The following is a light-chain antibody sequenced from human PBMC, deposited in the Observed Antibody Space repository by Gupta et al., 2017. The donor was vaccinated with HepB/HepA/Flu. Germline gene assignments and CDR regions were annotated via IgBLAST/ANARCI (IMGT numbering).Light chain of an antibody. CDR3: QCYDVSLSDVV. V-gene: IGLV1-40*01. CDR1: RSNIGAGYN. CDR2: GNT. J-gene: IGLJ2*01. Sequence: SVLTQPLSVSGDPGQRVTISCAGSRSNIGAGYNAHWYQQPAGTAPKLLIYGNTNRPSSLPGSFSGSKSGPSASLAITGLQSVDEADYYCQCYDVSLSDVVFGGGTKLTVL.